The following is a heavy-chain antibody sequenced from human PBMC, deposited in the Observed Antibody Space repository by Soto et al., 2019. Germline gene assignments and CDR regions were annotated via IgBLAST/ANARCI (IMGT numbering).Heavy chain of an antibody. Sequence: EVQLVESGGGLVQPGRSLRLSCAASGFTFVEYAMHWVRQPPGKGLEWVPCISWHSGSIGYADSVKGRFTISGDNAKSSLYLQMNSLRAEDTVLYYCAKDQILSGVYGMDVWGQGTTVTVSS. V-gene: IGHV3-9*01. CDR1: GFTFVEYA. J-gene: IGHJ6*02. CDR3: AKDQILSGVYGMDV. CDR2: ISWHSGSI. D-gene: IGHD3-9*01.